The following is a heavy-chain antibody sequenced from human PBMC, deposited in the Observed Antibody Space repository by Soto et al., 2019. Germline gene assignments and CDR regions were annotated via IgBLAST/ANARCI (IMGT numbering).Heavy chain of an antibody. Sequence: EVQLVESGGGLVQPGGSLRLSCAASGFTFGSYWMSWFRQAPGKGLGWVANIKEDGSDMYFVDSVRGRFTISRDNAKNSLYLQMNSLRAEDTAVYYCATEVWVYYDFWSGYSDYWGQGTLVTVSS. CDR1: GFTFGSYW. D-gene: IGHD3-3*01. CDR3: ATEVWVYYDFWSGYSDY. J-gene: IGHJ4*02. CDR2: IKEDGSDM. V-gene: IGHV3-7*01.